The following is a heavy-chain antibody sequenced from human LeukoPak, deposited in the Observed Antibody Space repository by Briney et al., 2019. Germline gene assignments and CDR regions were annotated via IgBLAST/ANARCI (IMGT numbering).Heavy chain of an antibody. V-gene: IGHV3-30-3*01. CDR3: ARGRYYGSGSRGDY. CDR1: GFTFSSYA. Sequence: PGGSLRLSCAASGFTFSSYAMHWVRQAPGKGLEWVAVISYDGSNKYYADSVKGRFTISRDNSKNTLYLQMNSLRAEDTALYHCARGRYYGSGSRGDYWGQGTLVTVSS. J-gene: IGHJ4*02. D-gene: IGHD3-10*01. CDR2: ISYDGSNK.